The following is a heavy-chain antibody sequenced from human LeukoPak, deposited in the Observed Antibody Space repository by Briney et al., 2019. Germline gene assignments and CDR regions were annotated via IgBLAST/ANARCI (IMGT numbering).Heavy chain of an antibody. J-gene: IGHJ3*02. D-gene: IGHD1-26*01. Sequence: GGSLRLSCAASGFTFSSYAMSWVRQAPVKGLELVSAISGSGGSTYYADSVKGRFTISRDNSKNTLYLQMNSLRAEDTAVYYRAKGAGRGSYYFRAFDIWGQGTMVTVSS. CDR2: ISGSGGST. CDR3: AKGAGRGSYYFRAFDI. V-gene: IGHV3-23*01. CDR1: GFTFSSYA.